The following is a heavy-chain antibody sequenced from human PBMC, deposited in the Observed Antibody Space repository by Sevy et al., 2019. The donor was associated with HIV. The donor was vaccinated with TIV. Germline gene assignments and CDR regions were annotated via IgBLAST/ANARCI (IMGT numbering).Heavy chain of an antibody. CDR1: GFTFSSYA. Sequence: GGSLRLSCAASGFTFSSYAMHCVRQAPGKGLEWVAVISYDGSNKYYADSVKGRFTISRDNSKNTLYLQMDGLRAEDTALYYCARDDEPDYYYFDMDVWGQGTTVTVSS. CDR2: ISYDGSNK. V-gene: IGHV3-30-3*01. CDR3: ARDDEPDYYYFDMDV. J-gene: IGHJ6*02.